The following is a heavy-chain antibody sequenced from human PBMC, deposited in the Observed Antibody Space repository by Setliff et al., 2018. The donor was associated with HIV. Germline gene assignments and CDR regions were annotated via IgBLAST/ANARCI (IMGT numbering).Heavy chain of an antibody. CDR3: ARMGAARPLYYYGMDV. J-gene: IGHJ6*02. CDR2: SYHSGSP. Sequence: PSETLSLTCSVFRGSLSSGGYYWSWIRQHPGKGLEWIGYSYHSGSPSYNPSLKSRTTISVDTSKNEFSLKLSSVTAADTAVYYCARMGAARPLYYYGMDVWGQGFLVTVSS. V-gene: IGHV4-31*03. D-gene: IGHD6-6*01. CDR1: RGSLSSGGYY.